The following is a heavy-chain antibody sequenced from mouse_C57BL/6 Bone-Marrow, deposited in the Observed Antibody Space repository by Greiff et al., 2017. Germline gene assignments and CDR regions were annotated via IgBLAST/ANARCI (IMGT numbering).Heavy chain of an antibody. Sequence: VQLQQSGPELVTPGASVKISCKASGYAFSSSWLNWVKQRPGKGLEWIGRIYPGDGNPNYNGRFKGKATLTAAKSSSTAYMQRSSLTSEDSAVYFCARGGYDAWFADWGKGTLVTVSA. J-gene: IGHJ3*01. D-gene: IGHD2-2*01. CDR3: ARGGYDAWFAD. V-gene: IGHV1-82*01. CDR2: IYPGDGNP. CDR1: GYAFSSSW.